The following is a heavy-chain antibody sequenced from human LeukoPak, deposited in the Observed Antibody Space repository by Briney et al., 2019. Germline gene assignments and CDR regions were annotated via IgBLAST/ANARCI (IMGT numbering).Heavy chain of an antibody. J-gene: IGHJ6*02. CDR1: GFTFSDSS. CDR2: ISSNSGHI. Sequence: GGSLRLSCAASGFTFSDSSMNWVRQAPGTGLEWVSSISSNSGHISYADSVKGRFTISRDNSKNTLYLQMNSLRAEDTAVYYCAKVIGYSSGWPTNYYYYGMDVWGQGTTVTVSS. CDR3: AKVIGYSSGWPTNYYYYGMDV. D-gene: IGHD6-19*01. V-gene: IGHV3-21*04.